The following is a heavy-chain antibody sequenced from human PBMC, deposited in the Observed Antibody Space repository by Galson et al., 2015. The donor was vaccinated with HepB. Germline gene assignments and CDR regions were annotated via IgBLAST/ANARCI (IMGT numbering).Heavy chain of an antibody. V-gene: IGHV3-53*01. D-gene: IGHD3-22*01. CDR1: GFTVSSNY. Sequence: SLRLSCAASGFTVSSNYMSWVRQAPGKGLEWASVIYSGGSTYYADSVKGRFTISRDNSKNTLYLQMNSLRAEDTAVYYCARDRGPYYYDSSGYSVYWGQGTLVTVSS. J-gene: IGHJ4*02. CDR3: ARDRGPYYYDSSGYSVY. CDR2: IYSGGST.